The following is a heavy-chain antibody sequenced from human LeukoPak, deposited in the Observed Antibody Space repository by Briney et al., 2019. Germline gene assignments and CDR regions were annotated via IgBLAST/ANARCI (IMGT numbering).Heavy chain of an antibody. CDR1: GYTFTSYD. CDR2: MNPNSGNT. D-gene: IGHD2-15*01. CDR3: ASPGRGYCSGGSCYSEAFDI. V-gene: IGHV1-8*01. J-gene: IGHJ3*02. Sequence: ASVKVSCKASGYTFTSYDINWVRRATGQGLEWMGWMNPNSGNTGYAQKFQGRVTMTRNTSISTAYMELSSLRSEDTAVYYCASPGRGYCSGGSCYSEAFDIWGQGTMVTVSS.